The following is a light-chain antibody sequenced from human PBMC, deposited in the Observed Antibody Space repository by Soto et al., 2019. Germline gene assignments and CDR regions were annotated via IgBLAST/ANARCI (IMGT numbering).Light chain of an antibody. CDR1: QSVSSRH. CDR3: QYYGGSPLFT. J-gene: IGKJ3*01. Sequence: VLTQSPGTLSLSPGERATLSCRASQSVSSRHLAWYQQRPCQAPRLLINEISSRATGIPDRFSGSGSGTDFTLIVSRLEPEDFAVYYCQYYGGSPLFTFGPGTKVEIK. CDR2: EIS. V-gene: IGKV3-20*01.